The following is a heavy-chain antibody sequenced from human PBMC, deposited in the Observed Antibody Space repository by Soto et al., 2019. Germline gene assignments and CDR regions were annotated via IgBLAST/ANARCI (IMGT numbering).Heavy chain of an antibody. Sequence: GTSVKVSCTASGGTFSSYTISWVRQAPGQGLEWMGRIIPILGIANYAQKFQGRVTITADKSTSTAYMELSSLRSEDTAVYYCARDEVVVAATRFDYWGQGTLVTVSS. D-gene: IGHD2-15*01. CDR2: IIPILGIA. J-gene: IGHJ4*02. CDR1: GGTFSSYT. V-gene: IGHV1-69*04. CDR3: ARDEVVVAATRFDY.